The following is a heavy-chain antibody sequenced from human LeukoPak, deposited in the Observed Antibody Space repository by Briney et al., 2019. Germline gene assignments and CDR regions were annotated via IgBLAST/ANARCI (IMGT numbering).Heavy chain of an antibody. CDR2: ISAYNGNT. V-gene: IGHV1-18*01. Sequence: GASVKVSCKASGYTFTSYGITWVRQAPGQGLEWMGWISAYNGNTNYAQKLQGRVTITADESTSTAYMELSSLRSEDTAVYYCARDASYYDFWSGYPSWGQGTLVTVSS. CDR3: ARDASYYDFWSGYPS. D-gene: IGHD3-3*01. J-gene: IGHJ5*02. CDR1: GYTFTSYG.